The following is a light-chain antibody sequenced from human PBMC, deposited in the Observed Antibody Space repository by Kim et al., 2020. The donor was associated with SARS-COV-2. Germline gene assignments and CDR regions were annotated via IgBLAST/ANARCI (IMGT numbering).Light chain of an antibody. V-gene: IGKV1-5*03. CDR2: EAS. Sequence: GDRVTITCRASENIRNWLAWYQQEPGKAPKLLIYEASTLETGVPSRFSGSGSGTEFTLTISSLQPDDFATYYCQQYNKYSTFGQGTKVDIK. CDR3: QQYNKYST. CDR1: ENIRNW. J-gene: IGKJ1*01.